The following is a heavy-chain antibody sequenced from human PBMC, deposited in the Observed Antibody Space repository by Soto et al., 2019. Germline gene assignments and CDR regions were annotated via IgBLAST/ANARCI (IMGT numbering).Heavy chain of an antibody. D-gene: IGHD3-10*01. CDR1: GGSITSHY. V-gene: IGHV4-59*08. CDR2: INHSGLT. J-gene: IGHJ6*02. Sequence: QVQLQESGPGLVKPSETLSLTCSVSGGSITSHYCSWVRQPPGKGLEWIGYINHSGLTSYNPSLTSRVTMSVATSKNHFSLKVNSVTAADTALYSCARQGVGQLHGLVDVWGPGTTVTVSS. CDR3: ARQGVGQLHGLVDV.